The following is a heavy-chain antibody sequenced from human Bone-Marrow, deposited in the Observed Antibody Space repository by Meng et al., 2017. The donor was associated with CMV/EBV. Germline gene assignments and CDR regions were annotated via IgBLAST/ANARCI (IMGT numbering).Heavy chain of an antibody. J-gene: IGHJ4*02. CDR3: ARVRWFGELLYDY. CDR1: GFTVSSNY. D-gene: IGHD3-10*01. CDR2: IYSGGST. V-gene: IGHV3-53*01. Sequence: EVQLVESGGGLIQLGGSLRLSCAASGFTVSSNYMSWVRQAPGKGLEWVSVIYSGGSTYYADSVKGRFTISRDNSKNTLYLQMNSLRAEDTAVYYCARVRWFGELLYDYWGQGTLVTVSA.